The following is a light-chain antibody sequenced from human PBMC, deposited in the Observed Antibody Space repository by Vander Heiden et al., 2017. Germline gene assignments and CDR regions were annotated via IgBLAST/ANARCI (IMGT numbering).Light chain of an antibody. CDR2: GKN. CDR3: NSRDSSGNHVV. Sequence: SSELTQDPAVSVALGHPVRITCHVDSLRSYYASWYQQKPGQAPVLVMYGKNNRTSEIQERYSGSSSGNTASLTITGAQAEDEADYYCNSRDSSGNHVVFGGGTKLTVL. J-gene: IGLJ2*01. CDR1: SLRSYY. V-gene: IGLV3-19*01.